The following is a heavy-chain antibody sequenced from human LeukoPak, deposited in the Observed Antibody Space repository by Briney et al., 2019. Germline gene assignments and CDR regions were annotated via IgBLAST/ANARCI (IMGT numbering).Heavy chain of an antibody. J-gene: IGHJ4*02. V-gene: IGHV3-53*01. CDR1: GSTVSSNY. D-gene: IGHD3-22*01. CDR3: ARAPPDYYDSSAFDY. CDR2: IYSGGST. Sequence: GGSLRLSCAASGSTVSSNYMSWVRQAPGKGLEWVSVIYSGGSTYYADSVKGRFTISRDNSKNTLYLQMNSLRAEDTAVYYCARAPPDYYDSSAFDYWGQGTLVTVSS.